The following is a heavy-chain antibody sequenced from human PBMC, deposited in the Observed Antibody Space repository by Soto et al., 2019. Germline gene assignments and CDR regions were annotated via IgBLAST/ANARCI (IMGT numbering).Heavy chain of an antibody. J-gene: IGHJ4*02. CDR1: GNIFNDYE. CDR3: ATAISATTFDH. V-gene: IGHV1-3*01. CDR2: INGGNGNT. Sequence: QVHLVQSGAEVKAPGASARISCATSGNIFNDYEIHWLRQAPGQRLEWMGWINGGNGNTGSPQRFQSRVTMSRDTSARTSYVELRSLSREDTAVYYCATAISATTFDHWGQGTLVTVSP.